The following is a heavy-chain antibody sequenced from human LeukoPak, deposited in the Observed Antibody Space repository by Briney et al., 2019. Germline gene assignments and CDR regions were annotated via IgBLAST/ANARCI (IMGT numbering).Heavy chain of an antibody. D-gene: IGHD2/OR15-2a*01. CDR2: ISYDGSNR. CDR1: GFTFSSYG. Sequence: GGSLRLSCAASGFTFSSYGMHWVRQAPGKGLEWVAVISYDGSNRYYADSVKGRFTISRDNSKNTLYLQMNSLRAEDTAVYYCAKDLSEYYFDYWGQGTLVTVSS. V-gene: IGHV3-30*18. CDR3: AKDLSEYYFDY. J-gene: IGHJ4*02.